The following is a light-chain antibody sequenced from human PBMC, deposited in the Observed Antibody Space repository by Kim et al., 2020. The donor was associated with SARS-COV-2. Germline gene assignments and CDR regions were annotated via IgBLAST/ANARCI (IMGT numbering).Light chain of an antibody. Sequence: IQLAQSPSSLSASVGDRVTITCRASQSISIYLSWYQQKPGKAPKLLIYAASNLQGGVPSRFSGSGSGTDFTLTITSLQPEDFATYYCQQSYSAPTFGQGTKVDIK. CDR2: AAS. V-gene: IGKV1-39*01. CDR3: QQSYSAPT. CDR1: QSISIY. J-gene: IGKJ1*01.